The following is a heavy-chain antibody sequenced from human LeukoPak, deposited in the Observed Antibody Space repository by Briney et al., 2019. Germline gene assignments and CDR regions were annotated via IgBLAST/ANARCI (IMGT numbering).Heavy chain of an antibody. J-gene: IGHJ6*03. Sequence: GESLKISCKGSGYSFTTYWIAWVRQMSGKGLEWMGIIYPGDSDTRYSPSFQGQVTISADKSISTAYLQWSSLKASDTAMYYCARAPYSSSSWYYYYYMDVWGKGTTVTVSS. D-gene: IGHD6-6*01. CDR3: ARAPYSSSSWYYYYYMDV. CDR1: GYSFTTYW. CDR2: IYPGDSDT. V-gene: IGHV5-51*01.